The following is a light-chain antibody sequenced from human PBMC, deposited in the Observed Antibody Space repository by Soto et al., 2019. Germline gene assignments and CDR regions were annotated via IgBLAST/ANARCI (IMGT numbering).Light chain of an antibody. Sequence: EIVLTQSLATLSLSPGERATLSCRASQSFSSYLAWYQQKPGQAPRLLIYDASKRATGIPARFSGRGSGTDFTLTISSLEPEDFAVYYCQQRSNWPPVMTFGQGTRLEIK. CDR1: QSFSSY. V-gene: IGKV3-11*01. CDR2: DAS. J-gene: IGKJ5*01. CDR3: QQRSNWPPVMT.